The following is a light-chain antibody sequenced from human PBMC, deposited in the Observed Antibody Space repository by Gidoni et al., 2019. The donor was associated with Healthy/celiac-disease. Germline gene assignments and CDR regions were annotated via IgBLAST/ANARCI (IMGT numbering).Light chain of an antibody. Sequence: SYELTQPPPVSVSPGQTARITCSGDALPKQYAYWYQQKPGQAPVLVIYKDSERPSVIPERFSGSSSGTTVTLTISGVQAEDEADYYCQSADSSGTYHWVFGGGTKLTVL. J-gene: IGLJ3*02. CDR2: KDS. CDR3: QSADSSGTYHWV. V-gene: IGLV3-25*02. CDR1: ALPKQY.